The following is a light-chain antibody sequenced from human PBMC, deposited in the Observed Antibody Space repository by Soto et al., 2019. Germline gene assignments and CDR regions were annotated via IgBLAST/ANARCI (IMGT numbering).Light chain of an antibody. CDR2: AAS. CDR1: QSISNY. V-gene: IGKV1-39*01. J-gene: IGKJ2*01. Sequence: DIQMTQSPSSLSASVGDRVTITFRASQSISNYLNWYQQKPGKAPKLLIYAASSLQSGVPSRFSGSGSGKDFTLTISSLQPEDFATYYCQQSYSTPPYTFGQGTKLEIK. CDR3: QQSYSTPPYT.